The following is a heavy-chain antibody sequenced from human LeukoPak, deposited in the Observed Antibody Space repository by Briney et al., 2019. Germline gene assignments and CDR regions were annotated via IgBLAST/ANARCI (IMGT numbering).Heavy chain of an antibody. V-gene: IGHV3-74*01. CDR2: INSDGSST. CDR1: GFTLSSYW. Sequence: GGSLRLSCAASGFTLSSYWMHWDRQAQGKGRVWVSRINSDGSSTSYADSVKGRFTISRDNAKNTLYLQMNSLRAEDTAVYYCARGYGSSRGWYWGQGTLVTVSS. CDR3: ARGYGSSRGWY. J-gene: IGHJ4*02. D-gene: IGHD6-6*01.